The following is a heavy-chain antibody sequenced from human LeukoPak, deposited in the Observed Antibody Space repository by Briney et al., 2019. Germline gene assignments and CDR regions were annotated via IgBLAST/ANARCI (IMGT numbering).Heavy chain of an antibody. V-gene: IGHV3-7*01. CDR3: AREPTPHSSGYFGY. Sequence: GGSLRLSCAASGFTFSSYWMNWVRQAPGKGLEWVANIKQDGSEKYYVDSVKGRFTISRDNAKNSLYLQMNSLRAEDTAVYYCAREPTPHSSGYFGYWGQGTLVTVSS. CDR1: GFTFSSYW. D-gene: IGHD3-22*01. J-gene: IGHJ4*02. CDR2: IKQDGSEK.